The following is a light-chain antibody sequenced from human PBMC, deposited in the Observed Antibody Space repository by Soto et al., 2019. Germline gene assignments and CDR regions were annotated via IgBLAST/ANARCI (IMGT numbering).Light chain of an antibody. CDR2: DVS. J-gene: IGLJ2*01. CDR3: SSSASSSTVV. CDR1: SGDVGGFNY. Sequence: QSVLTQPRSVSGSLGQSVTISCTGTSGDVGGFNYVSWYQQHPGKAPKLMIYDVSTRPSGVPDRFSGSKSGNTASLTISGLQDEDEDDYYCSSSASSSTVVFGAGTKLTVL. V-gene: IGLV2-11*01.